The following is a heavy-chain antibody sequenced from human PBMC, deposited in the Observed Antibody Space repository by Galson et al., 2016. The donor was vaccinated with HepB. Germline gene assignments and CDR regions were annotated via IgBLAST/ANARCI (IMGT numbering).Heavy chain of an antibody. CDR3: ARPPKEDHQDVFAI. Sequence: SETLSLTCKVSGDSIRSTSYYWGWIRQPPGKGLEWIGSMYSSESYYYNPSLKSRVTISLDTSQNQFSLNLRSVTAADTAVYYCARPPKEDHQDVFAILGQGTMVTVSS. CDR2: MYSSESY. J-gene: IGHJ3*02. V-gene: IGHV4-39*01. CDR1: GDSIRSTSYY. D-gene: IGHD1-14*01.